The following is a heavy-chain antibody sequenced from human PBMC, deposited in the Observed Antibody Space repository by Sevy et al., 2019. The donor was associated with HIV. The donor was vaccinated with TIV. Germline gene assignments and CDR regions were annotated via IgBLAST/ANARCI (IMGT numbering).Heavy chain of an antibody. CDR3: AREGCSRPHDY. V-gene: IGHV3-23*01. CDR2: LSFGCGKI. J-gene: IGHJ4*02. Sequence: GGSLRLSCAASGLVFYEYSMSWIRQAPGKGLEWVATLSFGCGKINYADSVKGRFTISRDNSKNSFYLQMDNLRVEDTALYYCAREGCSRPHDYWGQGTRVTVSS. D-gene: IGHD2-8*01. CDR1: GLVFYEYS.